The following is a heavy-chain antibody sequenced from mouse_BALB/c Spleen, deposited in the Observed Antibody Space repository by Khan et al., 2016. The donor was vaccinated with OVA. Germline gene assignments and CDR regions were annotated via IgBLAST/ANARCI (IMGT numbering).Heavy chain of an antibody. J-gene: IGHJ4*01. V-gene: IGHV5-6*01. CDR1: GFTFSSYG. CDR2: HSSGGTYT. D-gene: IGHD2-3*01. CDR3: ARQPGSYEGSAMDF. Sequence: EVQLVESGGDLVKPGGSLKLSCAASGFTFSSYGMSWVRQTPDKRLEWVAAHSSGGTYTYSPDSLKARFTISRDNAKNTLSLQMSSLKSEDTAIYYCARQPGSYEGSAMDFWGQGTSVTVSS.